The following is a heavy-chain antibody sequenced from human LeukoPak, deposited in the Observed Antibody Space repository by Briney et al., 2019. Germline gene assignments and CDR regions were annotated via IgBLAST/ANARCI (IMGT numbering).Heavy chain of an antibody. J-gene: IGHJ3*02. CDR2: INPSGGST. CDR3: ARDNRVDAFDI. CDR1: GYTFTSYY. V-gene: IGHV1-46*01. D-gene: IGHD3-10*01. Sequence: ASVKVSCKASGYTFTSYYMHWVRQAPGQGLEWMGIINPSGGSTSYAQKFQSRVTMTRDTSTSTVYMELSSLRSEDTAVYYCARDNRVDAFDIWGQGTMVTVSS.